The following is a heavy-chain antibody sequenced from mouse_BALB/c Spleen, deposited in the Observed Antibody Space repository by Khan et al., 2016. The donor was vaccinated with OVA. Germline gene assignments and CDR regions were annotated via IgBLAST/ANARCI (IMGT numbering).Heavy chain of an antibody. D-gene: IGHD2-14*01. V-gene: IGHV3-8*02. CDR1: GDSITTGY. CDR3: ARSAYRYACVY. Sequence: VQLKESGPSLVKPSQTLSLTCSVTGDSITTGYWNWIRKFPGNKLEYMGYIIYTGYTYYNPSLKSRISITRHTSNNQYYLQLNYVTDEDTATYYCARSAYRYACVYWGQGTLVTVSA. J-gene: IGHJ3*01. CDR2: IIYTGYT.